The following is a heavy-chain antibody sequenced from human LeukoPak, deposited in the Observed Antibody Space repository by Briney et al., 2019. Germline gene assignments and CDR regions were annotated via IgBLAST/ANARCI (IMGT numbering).Heavy chain of an antibody. V-gene: IGHV3-72*01. CDR2: TRNKANSYTT. D-gene: IGHD5-12*01. CDR3: ARVMAVATIDY. J-gene: IGHJ4*02. CDR1: GFTFSDYY. Sequence: PGGSLRLSCAASGFTFSDYYMDWVRQAPGKGLEWVGRTRNKANSYTTEYAASVKGRFTISRDDSKNSLYLQMNSLKTEDTAVYYCARVMAVATIDYWGQGTLVTVSS.